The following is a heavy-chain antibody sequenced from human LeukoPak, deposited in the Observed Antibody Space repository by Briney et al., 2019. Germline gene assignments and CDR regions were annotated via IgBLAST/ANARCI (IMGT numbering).Heavy chain of an antibody. V-gene: IGHV4-59*01. D-gene: IGHD2-15*01. CDR2: IYYSGST. Sequence: SETLSLTCTVSGGSISSYYWSWIRQPPGKGLEWIGYIYYSGSTNYNPSLKSRGTISVDTSKNQFSLKLSSVTAADTAVYYCARAFGGNPYFDYWGQGTLVTVS. CDR3: ARAFGGNPYFDY. CDR1: GGSISSYY. J-gene: IGHJ4*02.